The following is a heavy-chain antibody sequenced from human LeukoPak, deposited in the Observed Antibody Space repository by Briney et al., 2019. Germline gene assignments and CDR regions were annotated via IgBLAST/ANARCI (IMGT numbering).Heavy chain of an antibody. D-gene: IGHD6-19*01. Sequence: GGSLRLSCAASGFTFSSYWMHWVRQVPGKGLVWVSRINSDGSSRSYVDSVMGRFTISRDNAKNTLYLQLDSLRAEDTAVYYCARGLAVAGSSWFDPWGQGTLVSASS. CDR2: INSDGSSR. CDR1: GFTFSSYW. CDR3: ARGLAVAGSSWFDP. J-gene: IGHJ5*02. V-gene: IGHV3-74*01.